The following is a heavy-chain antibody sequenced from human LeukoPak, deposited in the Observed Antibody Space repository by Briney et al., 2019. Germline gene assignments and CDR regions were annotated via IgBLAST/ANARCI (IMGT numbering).Heavy chain of an antibody. D-gene: IGHD6-19*01. J-gene: IGHJ4*02. V-gene: IGHV4-39*07. CDR1: SGSIKNGNYH. CDR3: ARGRPVAGEFDY. Sequence: SETLSLTCSVPSGSIKNGNYHWGWIRQSPGKGLQWIGSIFNSGKTYYNPSLKSRVALSRDTPRDQFSLKLSSVTAADTAVYYCARGRPVAGEFDYWGQGTLVTVSS. CDR2: IFNSGKT.